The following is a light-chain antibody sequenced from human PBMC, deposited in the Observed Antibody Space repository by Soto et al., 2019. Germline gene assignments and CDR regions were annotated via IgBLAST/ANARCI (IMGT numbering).Light chain of an antibody. CDR3: QQYNNRWT. V-gene: IGKV3-15*01. Sequence: ILMTQSPATLSVSPGEGATLSCRASQSVNSNLAWYQQKPGQAPRLLIYGASIRATGIPARFSGSGSGTDFTLTISSLQSEDFAVYYCQQYNNRWTFGQGTKVEIK. CDR1: QSVNSN. J-gene: IGKJ1*01. CDR2: GAS.